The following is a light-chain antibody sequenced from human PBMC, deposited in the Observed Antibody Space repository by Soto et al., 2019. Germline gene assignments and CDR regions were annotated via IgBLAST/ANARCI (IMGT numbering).Light chain of an antibody. V-gene: IGKV1-6*01. CDR3: LQDINYPWT. CDR1: QGIGNA. J-gene: IGKJ1*01. Sequence: IEMTQSPPTRSASVGDSVTMSCRASQGIGNALGWYQQKPGKPPKVLIYGASNLQSGVPPRFSGSGSGTDFTLAISSLQPEDSATYYCLQDINYPWTFGQGTKVDIK. CDR2: GAS.